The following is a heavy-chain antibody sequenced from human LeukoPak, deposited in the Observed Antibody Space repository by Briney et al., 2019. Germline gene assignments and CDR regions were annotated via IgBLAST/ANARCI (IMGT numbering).Heavy chain of an antibody. CDR2: INPDSGAT. CDR1: GYTFTGYY. D-gene: IGHD5-12*01. CDR3: AREGSSAINTNWFDP. J-gene: IGHJ5*02. Sequence: ASVKVSCKASGYTFTGYYMHWVRQAPGQGLEWMGWINPDSGATDYAQKFQGGVTLTRDTSITTAYMELSRLTSDDTAVYYCAREGSSAINTNWFDPWGQGTLVAVSS. V-gene: IGHV1-2*02.